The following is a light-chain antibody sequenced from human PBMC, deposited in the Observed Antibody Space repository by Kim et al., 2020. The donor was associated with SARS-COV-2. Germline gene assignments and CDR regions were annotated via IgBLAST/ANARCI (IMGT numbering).Light chain of an antibody. J-gene: IGKJ2*01. Sequence: GDRVTISCRASQNIANYINWYQQKRGNAPDLLIHTASTLHSGVPSRFTGSGYGTDFSLTINSLQPEDVATYYCQQSYTTPMYTF. CDR3: QQSYTTPMYT. V-gene: IGKV1-39*01. CDR2: TAS. CDR1: QNIANY.